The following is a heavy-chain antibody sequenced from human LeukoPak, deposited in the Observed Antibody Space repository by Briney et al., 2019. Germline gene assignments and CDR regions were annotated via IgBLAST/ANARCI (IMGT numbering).Heavy chain of an antibody. J-gene: IGHJ6*03. CDR1: GGSISSGSYY. Sequence: PSETLSLTCTVSGGSISSGSYYWNWIRQPAGKGLEWIGRIYTSGSTNYNPSLKSRVTMSVDASRNQFSLNLSSVTAADTAVYYCARWSGSVTARNYYYYMDVWGEGTTVTVSS. D-gene: IGHD6-6*01. V-gene: IGHV4-61*02. CDR2: IYTSGST. CDR3: ARWSGSVTARNYYYYMDV.